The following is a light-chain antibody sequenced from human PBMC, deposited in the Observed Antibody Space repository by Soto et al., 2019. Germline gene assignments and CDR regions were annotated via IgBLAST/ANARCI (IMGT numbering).Light chain of an antibody. J-gene: IGLJ1*01. CDR1: SSDVGGYNY. CDR3: RSYTTSSTYV. Sequence: PASVSGSPGQSITISCTGTSSDVGGYNYVSWYQHHPGKAPKLMIYDVSNRPSGVSNRFSGSKSGNTASLTISGLQAEDEADYYCRSYTTSSTYVFGTGTKVTVL. V-gene: IGLV2-14*03. CDR2: DVS.